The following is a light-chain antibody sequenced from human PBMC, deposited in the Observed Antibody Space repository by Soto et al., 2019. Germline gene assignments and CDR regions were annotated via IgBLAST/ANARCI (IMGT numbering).Light chain of an antibody. V-gene: IGKV1-5*01. J-gene: IGKJ1*01. CDR1: QSISRW. CDR3: QQYNRYWT. Sequence: DIQMTQSPSTLSASVGDRVTITCRASQSISRWLAWYQQKPGKAPKLLIYDASSWESGVPSRFSSGGSGTEFPLTISIRQPEDCASYYCQQYNRYWTFGQGTKVEIK. CDR2: DAS.